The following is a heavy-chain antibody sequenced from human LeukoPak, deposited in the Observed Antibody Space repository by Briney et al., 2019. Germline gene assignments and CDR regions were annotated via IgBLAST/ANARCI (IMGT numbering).Heavy chain of an antibody. CDR2: ISYDGSNK. D-gene: IGHD2-2*01. J-gene: IGHJ4*02. V-gene: IGHV3-30*04. Sequence: GGSLRLSCAASGFTFSSYAMHWVRQAPGEGLEWVAVISYDGSNKYYADSVKGRFTISRDNSKNTLYLQMNSLRAEDTAVYYCARDPRDCSSTSCGYLDYWGQGTLVTVSS. CDR1: GFTFSSYA. CDR3: ARDPRDCSSTSCGYLDY.